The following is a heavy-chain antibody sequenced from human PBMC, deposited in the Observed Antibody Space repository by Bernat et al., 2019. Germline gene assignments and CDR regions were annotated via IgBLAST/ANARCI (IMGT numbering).Heavy chain of an antibody. CDR1: GGTFSSYA. Sequence: QVQLVQSGAEVKKPGSSVKVSCKASGGTFSSYAISWVRQAPGQGLEWIGGIIPIFGTANYAQKFQGRVTITADKSTSTAYMELSSLRSEDTAVYYCARAGIVVVVAATWSWFDPWGQGTLVTVSS. J-gene: IGHJ5*02. V-gene: IGHV1-69*06. CDR3: ARAGIVVVVAATWSWFDP. CDR2: IIPIFGTA. D-gene: IGHD2-15*01.